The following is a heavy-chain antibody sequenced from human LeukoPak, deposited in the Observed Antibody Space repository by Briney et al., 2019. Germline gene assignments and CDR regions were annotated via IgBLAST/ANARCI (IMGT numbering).Heavy chain of an antibody. CDR1: GYTFTRYY. CDR2: INPSGGST. D-gene: IGHD3-22*01. Sequence: ASVKVSCKASGYTFTRYYIHWARQAPGQGLEWMGIINPSGGSTRYAQKFQGRVTMTRDTSTSTVYLEVSSLRSGDSAVYYCARGEEDYYDTSGYYVYWGQGTLVTVSS. CDR3: ARGEEDYYDTSGYYVY. V-gene: IGHV1-46*01. J-gene: IGHJ4*02.